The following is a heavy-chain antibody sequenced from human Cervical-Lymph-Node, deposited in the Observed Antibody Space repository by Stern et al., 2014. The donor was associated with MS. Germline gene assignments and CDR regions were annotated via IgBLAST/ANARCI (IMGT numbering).Heavy chain of an antibody. V-gene: IGHV3-30*18. Sequence: VQLVESGGGVVQPGRSLRLSCAASGFTFSNYGMHWVRQAPGKGLEWVAVMSYDGSNKYYADSVKGRFTISRDNSKNTLYLQMNSLRAEDTAVYYCAKDPGAVTTPFDYWGQGTLVSVSS. D-gene: IGHD4-17*01. CDR1: GFTFSNYG. CDR3: AKDPGAVTTPFDY. CDR2: MSYDGSNK. J-gene: IGHJ4*02.